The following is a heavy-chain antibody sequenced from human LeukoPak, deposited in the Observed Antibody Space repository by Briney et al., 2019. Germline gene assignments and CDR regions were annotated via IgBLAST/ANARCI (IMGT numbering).Heavy chain of an antibody. CDR1: GGSISSSSYY. CDR2: IYYSGST. V-gene: IGHV4-39*07. D-gene: IGHD5-12*01. CDR3: ASLYSGYDFPYYYYYYVDV. Sequence: SETLSLTCTVSGGSISSSSYYWGWIRQPPGKGLEWIGSIYYSGSTYYSPSLRSRVTISLDTSKNQFSLKLSSVTAADTAVYYCASLYSGYDFPYYYYYYVDVWGKGTTVTVSS. J-gene: IGHJ6*03.